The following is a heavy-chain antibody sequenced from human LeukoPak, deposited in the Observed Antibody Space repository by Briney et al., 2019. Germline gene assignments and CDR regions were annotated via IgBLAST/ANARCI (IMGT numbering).Heavy chain of an antibody. CDR2: ISPSGGST. CDR1: GFTFSSSA. D-gene: IGHD5-24*01. J-gene: IGHJ4*02. CDR3: AKDMATIQSLDY. V-gene: IGHV3-23*01. Sequence: GGSLRLSCAASGFTFSSSAMSWVRQAPGKGLEWVSTISPSGGSTFYADSVKGRFTISRDNSKDTLYLQMNSLRVEDTAVYFCAKDMATIQSLDYWGQGTLVTVSS.